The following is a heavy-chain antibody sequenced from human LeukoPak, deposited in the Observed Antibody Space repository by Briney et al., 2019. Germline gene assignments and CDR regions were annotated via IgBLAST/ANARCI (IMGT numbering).Heavy chain of an antibody. Sequence: SETLSLTCTVSGGSISSGDYYWSWIRQPPGKGLEWIGYIHYSGSTYYNPSLKSRVTISVDTSKNQFSLKLSSVTAADTAVYYCARFRAYYDILTGYPYYWYFDLWGRGTLVTVSS. D-gene: IGHD3-9*01. CDR3: ARFRAYYDILTGYPYYWYFDL. CDR2: IHYSGST. J-gene: IGHJ2*01. CDR1: GGSISSGDYY. V-gene: IGHV4-30-4*01.